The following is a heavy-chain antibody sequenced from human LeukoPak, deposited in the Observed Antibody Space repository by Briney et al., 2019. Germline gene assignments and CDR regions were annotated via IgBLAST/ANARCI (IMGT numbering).Heavy chain of an antibody. D-gene: IGHD6-19*01. Sequence: EASVKVSCKASGYTFTGYYMHWVRQAPGQGLEWMGRINPNSGGTNYAQKFQGRVTMTRDTSISTAYMELSRLRSDDTAVYYCARDLGVHSSSWEDSSGWYNWDYWGQGTLVTVSS. V-gene: IGHV1-2*06. J-gene: IGHJ4*02. CDR2: INPNSGGT. CDR3: ARDLGVHSSSWEDSSGWYNWDY. CDR1: GYTFTGYY.